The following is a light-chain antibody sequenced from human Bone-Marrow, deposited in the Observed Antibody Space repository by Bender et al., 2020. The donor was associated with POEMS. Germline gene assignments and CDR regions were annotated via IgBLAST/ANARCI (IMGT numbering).Light chain of an antibody. CDR2: GSV. J-gene: IGLJ2*01. CDR3: QSYDSSLSIVI. V-gene: IGLV1-40*01. Sequence: HWYQQLPGTAPKLLIYGSVNRPSGVPDRFSGSNSGTSASLAITGLQAEDEADYYCQSYDSSLSIVIFGGGTKLTVL.